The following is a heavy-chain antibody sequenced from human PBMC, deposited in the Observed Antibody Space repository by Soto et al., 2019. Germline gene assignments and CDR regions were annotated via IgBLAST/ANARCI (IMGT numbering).Heavy chain of an antibody. CDR3: ARDLAKGGGSAGFDY. CDR1: GDTFTSNY. CDR2: INPKSGGT. D-gene: IGHD1-26*01. Sequence: XSVKVSFKASGDTFTSNYIHWVRQAPGQGFEWMGWINPKSGGTKYPQKFQGRVTMTRDTSLSTVYMTLTRLTSDDTAVYYCARDLAKGGGSAGFDYWGQGSLVTVSS. V-gene: IGHV1-2*02. J-gene: IGHJ4*02.